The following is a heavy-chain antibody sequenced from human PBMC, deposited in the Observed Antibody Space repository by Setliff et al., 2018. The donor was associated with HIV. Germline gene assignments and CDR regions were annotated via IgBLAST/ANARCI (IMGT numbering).Heavy chain of an antibody. J-gene: IGHJ6*02. CDR2: IYTSGST. D-gene: IGHD3-16*01. Sequence: SETLSLTCTVSGGSISSETFSWNWIRQPAGKGLEWIGRIYTSGSTDYNPSLKSRVTMSVDTSKNQFSQKLSSVTAADTAVYYCARGGYYYYFGVDVWGQGTTVTVSS. CDR3: ARGGYYYYFGVDV. V-gene: IGHV4-61*02. CDR1: GGSISSETFS.